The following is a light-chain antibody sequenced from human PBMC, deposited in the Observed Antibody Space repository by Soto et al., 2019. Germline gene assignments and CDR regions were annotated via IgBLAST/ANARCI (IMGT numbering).Light chain of an antibody. CDR3: QQLNSYPIT. J-gene: IGKJ5*01. V-gene: IGKV1-5*01. Sequence: DIQMTQSPSTLSASVGDRVPIPCRASQSISSWLAWYQQKPGKAPKLLIYDASSLESGVPSRFSGSGSGTEFTLTISSLQPEDFATYYCQQLNSYPITFGQGTRLEIK. CDR2: DAS. CDR1: QSISSW.